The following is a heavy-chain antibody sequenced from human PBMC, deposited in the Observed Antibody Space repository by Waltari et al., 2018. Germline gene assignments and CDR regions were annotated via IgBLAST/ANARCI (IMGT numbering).Heavy chain of an antibody. CDR3: ARKTTGTILDY. CDR2: ISYSGGT. J-gene: IGHJ4*02. V-gene: IGHV4-39*01. CDR1: ADSISSSNY. Sequence: QLQLQESGAGLVKPSATLSLTCAVSADSISSSNYWGWIRQPPGKCLEGIGTISYSGGTYYNASLKSRVTTSAGTSKTQFSLKLSSVTAADTAVYYCARKTTGTILDYWGQGTLVIVSS. D-gene: IGHD1-1*01.